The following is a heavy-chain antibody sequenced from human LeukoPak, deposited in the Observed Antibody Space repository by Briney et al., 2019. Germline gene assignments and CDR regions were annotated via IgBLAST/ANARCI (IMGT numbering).Heavy chain of an antibody. CDR1: GFTFSNYA. CDR2: ISKDGSNK. J-gene: IGHJ4*02. CDR3: AKDAYYNSGTYHDY. V-gene: IGHV3-30*18. D-gene: IGHD3-10*01. Sequence: GGSLRLSCAASGFTFSNYAMHWVRQAPAKGLEWVTVISKDGSNKYYADSVKGRFTISRDNPRNTLYLQMNSLGAEDTAVYYCAKDAYYNSGTYHDYWGQGTLVTVSS.